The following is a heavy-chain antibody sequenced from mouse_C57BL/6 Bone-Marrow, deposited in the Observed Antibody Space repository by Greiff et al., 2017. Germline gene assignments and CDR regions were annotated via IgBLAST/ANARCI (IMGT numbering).Heavy chain of an antibody. V-gene: IGHV1-26*01. CDR1: GYTFTDYY. CDR2: INPNNGGT. Sequence: VQLQQSGPELVKPGASVKISCKASGYTFTDYYMNWVKQSHGKSLEWIGDINPNNGGTSYNQKFKGKATLTVDKSSSTAYMELRSLTSEDSAVYYCARRRNSKGDYWGQGTTLTVSS. D-gene: IGHD2-5*01. CDR3: ARRRNSKGDY. J-gene: IGHJ2*01.